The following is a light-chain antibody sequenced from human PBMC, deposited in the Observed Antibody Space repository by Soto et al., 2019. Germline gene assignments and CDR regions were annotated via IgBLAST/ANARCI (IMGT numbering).Light chain of an antibody. CDR2: GAS. V-gene: IGKV3D-15*01. CDR1: QSVSSN. CDR3: QQYNNWPPWT. Sequence: EIVMTQSPATLSVSPGERATLSCRASQSVSSNLAWYQQKPGQAPRLLIYGASIRATGIPVRFSGSGSGTEFTLTISSLQSEDFAVYYCQQYNNWPPWTFGQGTKVEIK. J-gene: IGKJ1*01.